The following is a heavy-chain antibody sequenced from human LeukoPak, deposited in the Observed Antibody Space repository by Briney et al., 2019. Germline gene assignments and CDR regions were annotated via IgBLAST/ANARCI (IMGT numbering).Heavy chain of an antibody. CDR3: ARGEVIVATTHLDY. V-gene: IGHV1-18*01. D-gene: IGHD5-12*01. Sequence: HWASVKVSCKASGYTFTSCGISWVRQAPGQGLEWMGWISAYNGNTNYAQKLQGRVTMTTDTSTSTAYMELRSLRSDDTAVYYCARGEVIVATTHLDYWGQGTLVTVSS. CDR1: GYTFTSCG. CDR2: ISAYNGNT. J-gene: IGHJ4*02.